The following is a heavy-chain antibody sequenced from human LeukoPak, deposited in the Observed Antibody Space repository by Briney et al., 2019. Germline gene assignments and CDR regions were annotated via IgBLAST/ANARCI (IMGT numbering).Heavy chain of an antibody. CDR1: GGSISSYY. V-gene: IGHV4-59*01. CDR2: IYYSGST. J-gene: IGHJ6*03. D-gene: IGHD6-6*01. CDR3: ARGFKYSSSYGYYYYMDV. Sequence: SETLSLTCTVSGGSISSYYWSWIRQPPGKGLEWIGYIYYSGSTNYNPSLKSRVTISVDTSKNQFSLKLSSVTAADTAVYYCARGFKYSSSYGYYYYMDVWGKGTTVTVSS.